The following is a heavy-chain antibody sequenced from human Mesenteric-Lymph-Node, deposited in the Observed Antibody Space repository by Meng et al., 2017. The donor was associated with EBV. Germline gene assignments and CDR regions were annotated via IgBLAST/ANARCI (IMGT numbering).Heavy chain of an antibody. J-gene: IGHJ4*02. CDR2: INVGSGDT. Sequence: QVLVVQSGGEVQKPGAPVMVSRKASGYNFTTYAMQWLRHAPGQSLEWMGWINVGSGDTKYLQKLQGRVTITRDTSASTAYMELSGLRSEDTAVYYCAKSGSMWPSFDYWGQGTLVTVSS. V-gene: IGHV1-3*01. CDR3: AKSGSMWPSFDY. CDR1: GYNFTTYA. D-gene: IGHD1-7*01.